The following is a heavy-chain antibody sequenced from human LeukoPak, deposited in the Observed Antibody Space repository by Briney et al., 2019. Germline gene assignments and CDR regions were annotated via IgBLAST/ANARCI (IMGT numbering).Heavy chain of an antibody. V-gene: IGHV4-39*07. CDR2: IYYSGST. CDR1: GGSISSSSYY. CDR3: ARGYGDYVGRNWFDP. D-gene: IGHD4-17*01. J-gene: IGHJ5*02. Sequence: SETLSLTCTVSGGSISSSSYYWGWIRQPPGKGLEWIGSIYYSGSTYYNPSLKSRVTISVDTSKNQFSLKLSSVTAADTAVYYCARGYGDYVGRNWFDPWGQGTLVTVSS.